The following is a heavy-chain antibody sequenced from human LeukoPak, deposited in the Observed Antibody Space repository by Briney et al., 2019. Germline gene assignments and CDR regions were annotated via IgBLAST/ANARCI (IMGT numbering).Heavy chain of an antibody. Sequence: GASPKISCRGTGYTFTSYWIGWGSQLPGKGLEGRSGIYPGDAVTRCNPSFQGQVTISADQSISTAYLQWSSLKASDTAMYYCARGGGGYNLNFDYWGQGTLVTVSS. V-gene: IGHV5-51*01. D-gene: IGHD5-24*01. J-gene: IGHJ4*02. CDR3: ARGGGGYNLNFDY. CDR2: IYPGDAVT. CDR1: GYTFTSYW.